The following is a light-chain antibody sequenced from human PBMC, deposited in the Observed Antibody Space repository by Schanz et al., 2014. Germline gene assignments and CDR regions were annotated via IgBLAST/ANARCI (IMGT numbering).Light chain of an antibody. V-gene: IGLV2-14*03. CDR3: SSFRKSSTLVV. Sequence: QSALTQPASVSGSPGQSITISCTGTSSDIGGYNYVSWYQQYPGKAPKLMIYDVSNRPSGVSNRFSGSKSGNTASLTISGLQADDEADYYCSSFRKSSTLVVFGGGTKVTVL. J-gene: IGLJ2*01. CDR2: DVS. CDR1: SSDIGGYNY.